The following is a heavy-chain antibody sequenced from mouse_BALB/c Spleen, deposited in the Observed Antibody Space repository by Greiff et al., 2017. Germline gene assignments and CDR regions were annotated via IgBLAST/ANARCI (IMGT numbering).Heavy chain of an antibody. V-gene: IGHV5-6-4*01. J-gene: IGHJ3*01. CDR2: ISSGGSYT. CDR3: TRDEEYRGYDWFAY. D-gene: IGHD2-2*01. Sequence: DVMLVESGGGLVKPGGSLKLSCAASGFTFSSYTMSWVRQTPEKRLEWVATISSGGSYTYYPDSVKGRFTISRDNAKNTLYLQMSSLKSEDTAMYYCTRDEEYRGYDWFAYWGQGTLVTVSA. CDR1: GFTFSSYT.